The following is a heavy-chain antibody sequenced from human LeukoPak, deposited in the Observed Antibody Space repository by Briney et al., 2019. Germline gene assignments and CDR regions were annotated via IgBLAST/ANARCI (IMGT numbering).Heavy chain of an antibody. CDR2: IKPDGSEI. V-gene: IGHV3-7*01. D-gene: IGHD3-9*01. Sequence: GGSLRLSCAASGFTFSDYWMDWVRQTPGNGLEWVANIKPDGSEIYYVDSVRGRFTISRDNAKNSVYLQMNSLRADDTAVYYCARGAGGRYFDWLAGDYWGQGTLVTVSS. CDR3: ARGAGGRYFDWLAGDY. J-gene: IGHJ4*02. CDR1: GFTFSDYW.